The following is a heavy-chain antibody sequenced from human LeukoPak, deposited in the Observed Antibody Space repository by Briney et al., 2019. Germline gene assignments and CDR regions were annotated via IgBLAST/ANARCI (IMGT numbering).Heavy chain of an antibody. Sequence: SVKVSCKASGGTFSSYAISWVRQAPGQGLEWMGGIIPIFGTANYAQKFQGRVTITTDESTSTAYMELSSLRSEDTAVYYCPRGWTHKYYYYYMDVWGKGTTVTVSS. CDR2: IIPIFGTA. D-gene: IGHD3/OR15-3a*01. V-gene: IGHV1-69*05. CDR1: GGTFSSYA. CDR3: PRGWTHKYYYYYMDV. J-gene: IGHJ6*03.